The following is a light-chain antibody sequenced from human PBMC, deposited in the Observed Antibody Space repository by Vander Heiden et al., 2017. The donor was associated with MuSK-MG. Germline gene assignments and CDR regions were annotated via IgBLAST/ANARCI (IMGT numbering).Light chain of an antibody. V-gene: IGKV3-15*01. Sequence: ETVMTQSPATLSVSPGERATLSCRTSQGVSSTLAWYQQKPGQAPRLLIYDASTRATGIPARFSGSGSGTEFTLTISSLQSDDFAVSSCQQYGNWPWTFGQGTKVEIK. J-gene: IGKJ1*01. CDR2: DAS. CDR3: QQYGNWPWT. CDR1: QGVSST.